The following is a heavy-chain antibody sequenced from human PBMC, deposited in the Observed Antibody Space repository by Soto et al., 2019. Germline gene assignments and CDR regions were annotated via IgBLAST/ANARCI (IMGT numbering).Heavy chain of an antibody. D-gene: IGHD5-12*01. V-gene: IGHV3-48*03. Sequence: GSRRLSCAASRFTFSTYEVHWVRQAPGKGLEWVSCISSSGSSVYYADSVKGRFTISRDNSRNSLYLQMNSLRDEDTALYYCVRYCSSTLCNGVATRTFDYWGQGARVTVSS. CDR1: RFTFSTYE. J-gene: IGHJ4*02. CDR2: ISSSGSSV. CDR3: VRYCSSTLCNGVATRTFDY.